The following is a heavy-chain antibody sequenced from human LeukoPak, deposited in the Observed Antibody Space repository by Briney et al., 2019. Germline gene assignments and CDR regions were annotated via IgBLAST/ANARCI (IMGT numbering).Heavy chain of an antibody. J-gene: IGHJ3*02. CDR1: GFTVSSNY. CDR2: IYTDDST. V-gene: IGHV3-53*01. D-gene: IGHD1-26*01. CDR3: ARELREHGVFDI. Sequence: GGSLRLSCAASGFTVSSNYMSWVRQAPGKGLEWVSEIYTDDSTYYAASVKGRFSIFRDNSKNTVYLQMNSMSADDTAVYYCARELREHGVFDIWGQGTMVTVSS.